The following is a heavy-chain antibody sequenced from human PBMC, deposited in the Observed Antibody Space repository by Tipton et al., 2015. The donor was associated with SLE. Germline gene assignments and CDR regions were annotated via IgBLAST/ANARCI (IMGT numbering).Heavy chain of an antibody. D-gene: IGHD3-10*01. CDR2: IYYSGST. Sequence: GSLRLSCTVSGGSISSSSYYWGWIRQPPGKGLGWIGCIYYSGSTYYNPSLKSRVTILEDTSKNQFSLKLSSVTAADTAVYYCARHSQNVLLWFGESGDAFDIWGQGTMVTVSS. CDR1: GGSISSSSYY. J-gene: IGHJ3*02. V-gene: IGHV4-39*01. CDR3: ARHSQNVLLWFGESGDAFDI.